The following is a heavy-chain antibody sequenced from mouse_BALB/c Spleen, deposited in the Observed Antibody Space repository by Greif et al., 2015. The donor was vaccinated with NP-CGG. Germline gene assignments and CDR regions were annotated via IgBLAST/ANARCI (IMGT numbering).Heavy chain of an antibody. CDR2: INPSNGGT. Sequence: QVQLKHSGAELVKPGASVKLSCKASGYTFTSYYMYWVKQRPGQGLEWIRGINPSNGGTNFNEKFKSKATLTVDKSSSTAYMQLSSLTSEDSAVYYCTRDGYYAWFAYWGQGTLVTVSA. CDR3: TRDGYYAWFAY. V-gene: IGHV1S81*02. CDR1: GYTFTSYY. D-gene: IGHD2-3*01. J-gene: IGHJ3*01.